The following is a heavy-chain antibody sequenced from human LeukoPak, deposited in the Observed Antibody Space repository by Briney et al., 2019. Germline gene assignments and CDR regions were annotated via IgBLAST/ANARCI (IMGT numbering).Heavy chain of an antibody. CDR3: ARARGSYGDYGNYGMDV. J-gene: IGHJ6*02. CDR1: GGSISSSSYY. CDR2: IYYSGST. V-gene: IGHV4-39*07. Sequence: SETLSLTRTVSGGSISSSSYYWGWIRQPPGKGLEWIGSIYYSGSTYYNPSLKSRVTISVDTSKNQFSLKLSSVTAADTAVYYCARARGSYGDYGNYGMDVWGQGTTVTVSS. D-gene: IGHD4-17*01.